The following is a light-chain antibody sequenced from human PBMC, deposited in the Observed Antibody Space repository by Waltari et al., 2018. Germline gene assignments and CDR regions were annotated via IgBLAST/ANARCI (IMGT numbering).Light chain of an antibody. Sequence: QSVLTQPPSASGTPGQRVTLSCSGSSPNIGSITVTWYQQLPGTAPKLLIYSNNQRPSGVPDRFSGSKSGTSASLAISGLQSEDEADYYCAAWDDSLNGKVFGGGTKLTVL. CDR1: SPNIGSIT. CDR2: SNN. V-gene: IGLV1-44*01. CDR3: AAWDDSLNGKV. J-gene: IGLJ3*02.